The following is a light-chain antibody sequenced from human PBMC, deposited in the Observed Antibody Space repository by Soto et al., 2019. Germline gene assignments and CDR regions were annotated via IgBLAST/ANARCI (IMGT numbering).Light chain of an antibody. Sequence: QSALTQPRSASGSPGQSVTISCTGTSSDVGAYNYVSWYQQYPGKAPKLMIYDVSKRPSGVPDRFSGSKSGNTASLTVSGLQAEDEADYYCTSYVGSNIWVFGGGTKVTVL. V-gene: IGLV2-8*01. CDR2: DVS. J-gene: IGLJ2*01. CDR3: TSYVGSNIWV. CDR1: SSDVGAYNY.